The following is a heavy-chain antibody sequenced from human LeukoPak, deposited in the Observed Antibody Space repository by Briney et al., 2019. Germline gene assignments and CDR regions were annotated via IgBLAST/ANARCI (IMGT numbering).Heavy chain of an antibody. CDR3: ARHDDYSRAFDI. J-gene: IGHJ3*02. CDR2: LHYSGST. Sequence: SETLSLTCTVSGGSISSSSYYWSWVRQPPGKGLEWIGYLHYSGSTDYNPSLKSRVTTSVDTSNNQFSLRLNSVTAADTAVYFCARHDDYSRAFDIWGQGTMIAVSS. D-gene: IGHD4-11*01. CDR1: GGSISSSSYY. V-gene: IGHV4-61*05.